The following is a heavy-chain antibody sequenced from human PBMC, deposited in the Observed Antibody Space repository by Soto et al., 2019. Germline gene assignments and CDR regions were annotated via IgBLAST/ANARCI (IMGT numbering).Heavy chain of an antibody. J-gene: IGHJ5*02. V-gene: IGHV1-18*01. D-gene: IGHD3-10*01. Sequence: QVQLVQSGGEVKKPGASVKVSCKASGYTFTNYGISWVRQAPGQGLEWMGWINVYSGNTKYAQKVQGRVTMTTDTSTRTAYMELRSLRSDDTAVYYCARGVGSGSYYNQYNWFDPWGQGTLVTVSS. CDR1: GYTFTNYG. CDR3: ARGVGSGSYYNQYNWFDP. CDR2: INVYSGNT.